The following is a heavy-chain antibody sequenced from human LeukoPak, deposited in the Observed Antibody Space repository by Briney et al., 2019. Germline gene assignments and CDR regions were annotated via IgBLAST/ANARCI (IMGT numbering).Heavy chain of an antibody. Sequence: SETLSLTCAVYGGSFSGYYWSWIRQPPGKGLEWIGEINHSGSTNYNPSLKSRVTISVDTSKNQFSLRLSSVTAADTAIYYCARAVSGRFDYWGQGTLVTVSS. V-gene: IGHV4-34*01. D-gene: IGHD6-19*01. J-gene: IGHJ4*02. CDR3: ARAVSGRFDY. CDR1: GGSFSGYY. CDR2: INHSGST.